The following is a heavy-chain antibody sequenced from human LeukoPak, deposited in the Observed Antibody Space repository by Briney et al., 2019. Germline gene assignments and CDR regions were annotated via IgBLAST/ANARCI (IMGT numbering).Heavy chain of an antibody. CDR2: IYDSGST. J-gene: IGHJ4*02. Sequence: SETLSLTCTVSGGSISSHYWSWIRQPPGKGLECIGYIYDSGSTNYNPSLKSRVTMSVDTSKNQFSLKLSSVTAADTAVYYCARVRDSGELPDWGQGTLVTVSS. CDR1: GGSISSHY. V-gene: IGHV4-59*08. CDR3: ARVRDSGELPD. D-gene: IGHD1-26*01.